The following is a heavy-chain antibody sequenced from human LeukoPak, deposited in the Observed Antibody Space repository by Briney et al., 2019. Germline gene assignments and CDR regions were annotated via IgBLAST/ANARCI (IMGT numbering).Heavy chain of an antibody. D-gene: IGHD6-19*01. Sequence: ASVKVSCKTSGYTFTAYYMYWVRQAPGQGLEWMGWINPNSGGTHYAQKFQGRVTMSRDTSISTAYMEVSRLSSDDTAVYYCARRKYSSGWPGAFDIWGQGTMVTVSS. V-gene: IGHV1-2*02. J-gene: IGHJ3*02. CDR3: ARRKYSSGWPGAFDI. CDR1: GYTFTAYY. CDR2: INPNSGGT.